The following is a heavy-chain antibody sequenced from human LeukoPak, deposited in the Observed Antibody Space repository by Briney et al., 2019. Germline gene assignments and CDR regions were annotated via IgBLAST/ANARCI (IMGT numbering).Heavy chain of an antibody. CDR2: IYPGDSDT. D-gene: IGHD2-15*01. V-gene: IGHV5-51*01. CDR1: GYRFTSYW. Sequence: GESLKISCQVSGYRFTSYWIGWVRQMPGKGLEWMGIIYPGDSDTRYSPSFQGQVTISADKSISTAYLQWSSLKASDTAMYYCARLRGYCSGGSCYSDWFDPWGQGTLVTVSS. CDR3: ARLRGYCSGGSCYSDWFDP. J-gene: IGHJ5*02.